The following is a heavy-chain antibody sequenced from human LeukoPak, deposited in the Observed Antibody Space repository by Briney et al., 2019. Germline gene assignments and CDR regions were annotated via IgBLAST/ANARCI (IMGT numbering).Heavy chain of an antibody. J-gene: IGHJ4*02. CDR2: ISYDGSNK. CDR1: GFTFSYYT. CDR3: ARVLNYYDSSGYYFSY. D-gene: IGHD3-22*01. V-gene: IGHV3-30-3*01. Sequence: GGSLRLSCSASGFTFSYYTMHWVRQAPGKGLEWVAVISYDGSNKYYADSVKGRFTISRDNSKNTLYLQMNSLRAEDTAVYYCARVLNYYDSSGYYFSYWGQGTLVTVSS.